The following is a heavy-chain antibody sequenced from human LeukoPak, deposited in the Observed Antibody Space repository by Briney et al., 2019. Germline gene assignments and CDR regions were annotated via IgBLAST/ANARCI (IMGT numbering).Heavy chain of an antibody. CDR3: ARLYFGAVYFDY. D-gene: IGHD4-17*01. Sequence: PSGTLSLTCTVSGGSISSSSYYWGWIRQPPGKGLEWIGSIYYSGSTYYNPSLKSRVTISVDTSKNQFSLKLSSVTAADTAVYYCARLYFGAVYFDYWGQGTLVTVSS. J-gene: IGHJ4*02. CDR1: GGSISSSSYY. V-gene: IGHV4-39*01. CDR2: IYYSGST.